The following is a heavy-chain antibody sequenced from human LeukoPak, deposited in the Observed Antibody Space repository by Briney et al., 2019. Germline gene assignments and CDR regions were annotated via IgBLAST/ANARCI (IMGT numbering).Heavy chain of an antibody. CDR1: GFTFSSYA. Sequence: GGSLRLSCAASGFTFSSYAMSWVRQVPGKGLVCVSRINSDGSSTNYADSVKGRFTISRDNAKNTLYLQMNSLRAEDTAIYYCVRDPRFSENFDYWGQGALVTVSS. V-gene: IGHV3-74*01. CDR2: INSDGSST. CDR3: VRDPRFSENFDY. J-gene: IGHJ4*02. D-gene: IGHD6-25*01.